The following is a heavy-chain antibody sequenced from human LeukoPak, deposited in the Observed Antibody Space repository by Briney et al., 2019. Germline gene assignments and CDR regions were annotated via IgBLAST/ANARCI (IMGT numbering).Heavy chain of an antibody. CDR2: IYPGDSDT. J-gene: IGHJ6*03. CDR1: GYSFTSYW. V-gene: IGHV5-51*01. D-gene: IGHD4-11*01. Sequence: GESLKISCKGSGYSFTSYWIVWVRQMPGKGLEWMGIIYPGDSDTRYSPSFQGQVTISADKSISTAHLQWSSLKASDTSMYSCATLRYSDYTTEYYYYMDVSGKGTTVTVSS. CDR3: ATLRYSDYTTEYYYYMDV.